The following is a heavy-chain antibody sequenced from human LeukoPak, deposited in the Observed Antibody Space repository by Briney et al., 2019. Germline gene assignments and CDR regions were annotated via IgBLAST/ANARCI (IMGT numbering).Heavy chain of an antibody. V-gene: IGHV3-15*01. D-gene: IGHD3-3*01. CDR2: IKSESDGGAA. J-gene: IGHJ4*02. CDR1: GFTLNNAW. Sequence: GGSLRLSCAGSGFTLNNAWMSWVLQAPGKGLEWLGRIKSESDGGAADYAAPVKGRLTISRDDSKNTLFLLMNSLKTDDTGVYYCTTARGIGSPPIFASWGQGTLVTVSS. CDR3: TTARGIGSPPIFAS.